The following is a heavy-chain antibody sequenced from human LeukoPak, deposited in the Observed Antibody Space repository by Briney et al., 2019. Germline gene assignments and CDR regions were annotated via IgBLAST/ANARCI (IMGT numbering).Heavy chain of an antibody. CDR3: ARTGDLRFHYHFDY. V-gene: IGHV4-4*02. CDR1: GGSISSSKW. CDR2: IYQSGST. Sequence: PSETLSLTCAVSGGSISSSKWWSWVRQTPGKGLEWIGEIYQSGSTNYNPALKSRVTISVDKSKNQFSLKLSSVTAADTAVYYCARTGDLRFHYHFDYWGQGTLVTVSS. D-gene: IGHD3-3*01. J-gene: IGHJ4*02.